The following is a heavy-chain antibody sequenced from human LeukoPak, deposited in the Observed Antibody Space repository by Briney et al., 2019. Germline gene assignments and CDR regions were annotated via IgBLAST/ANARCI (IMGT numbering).Heavy chain of an antibody. CDR2: ISGSGGST. J-gene: IGHJ4*02. Sequence: PGGSLRLSCAASGFTFSSYAMSWVRQAPGKGLEWVSAISGSGGSTYYADSVKGRFTISRDNAKNSLYLQMNSLRAEDTAVYYCARVPHCSSTSCYSDYFDYWGQGTLVTVSS. V-gene: IGHV3-23*01. CDR1: GFTFSSYA. CDR3: ARVPHCSSTSCYSDYFDY. D-gene: IGHD2-2*02.